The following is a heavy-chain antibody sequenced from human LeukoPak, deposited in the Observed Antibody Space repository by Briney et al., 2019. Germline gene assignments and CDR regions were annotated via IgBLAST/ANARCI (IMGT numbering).Heavy chain of an antibody. V-gene: IGHV3-21*01. D-gene: IGHD1-14*01. CDR2: ISSSSSYI. CDR1: GFTFSSYS. J-gene: IGHJ4*02. CDR3: ARDPDGNFDY. Sequence: PGGSLRLSCAAPGFTFSSYSMNWVRQAPGKGLEWVSSISSSSSYIYYADSVKGRFTISRDNAKNSLYLQMNSLRAEDTAVYYCARDPDGNFDYWGQGTLVTVSS.